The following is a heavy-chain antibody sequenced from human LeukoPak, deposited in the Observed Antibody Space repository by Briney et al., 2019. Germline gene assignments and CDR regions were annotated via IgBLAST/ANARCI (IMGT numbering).Heavy chain of an antibody. CDR2: IIPIFGTA. D-gene: IGHD3-22*01. Sequence: SVKVSCKASGGTFSSYAISWVRQAPGQGLEWMGGIIPIFGTANYAQKFQGRVTITADESTSTAYMELSSLRSEDTAVYYCARGLPGDYYDSSGYLAPYRGWQQNWFDPWGQGTLVTVSS. CDR1: GGTFSSYA. J-gene: IGHJ5*02. CDR3: ARGLPGDYYDSSGYLAPYRGWQQNWFDP. V-gene: IGHV1-69*13.